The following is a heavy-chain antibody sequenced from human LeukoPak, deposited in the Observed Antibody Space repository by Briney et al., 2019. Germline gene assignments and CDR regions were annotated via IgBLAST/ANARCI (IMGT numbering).Heavy chain of an antibody. CDR3: ARERRPSPIAAAGIFVQPTMRGLGAFDI. CDR2: IYYSGST. D-gene: IGHD6-13*01. CDR1: GGSISSYY. Sequence: SETLSLTCTVSGGSISSYYWSWIRQPPGKGLEWIGYIYYSGSTNYNPSLKSRVTISVDTSKNQFSLKLSSVTAADTAVYYCARERRPSPIAAAGIFVQPTMRGLGAFDIWGQGTMVTVSS. V-gene: IGHV4-59*01. J-gene: IGHJ3*02.